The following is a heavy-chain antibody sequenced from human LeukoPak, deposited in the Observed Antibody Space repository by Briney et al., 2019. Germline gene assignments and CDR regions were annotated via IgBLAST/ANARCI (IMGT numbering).Heavy chain of an antibody. CDR2: INPNSGGT. J-gene: IGHJ4*02. CDR1: GYTFTGYY. Sequence: ASVKVSCKASGYTFTGYYMHWVRQAPGQGLEWMGWINPNSGGTNYAQKFQGRVTMTRDTSISTAYMELSSLRSEDTAVYYCARDSGSGSYYDTSDYWGQGTLVTVSS. V-gene: IGHV1-2*02. D-gene: IGHD3-10*01. CDR3: ARDSGSGSYYDTSDY.